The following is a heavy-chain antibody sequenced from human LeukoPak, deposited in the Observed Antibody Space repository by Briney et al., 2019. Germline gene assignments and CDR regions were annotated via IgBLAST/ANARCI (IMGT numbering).Heavy chain of an antibody. J-gene: IGHJ5*02. CDR3: ARDQKGQSSGYNWFDP. Sequence: TSETLSLTCTVSGGSISSSSYYWGWIRQPPGKGLEWIGSIYYSGSTYYNPSLKSRVTISVDTSKNQFSLKLSSVTAADTAVYYCARDQKGQSSGYNWFDPWGQGTLVTVSS. V-gene: IGHV4-39*07. CDR1: GGSISSSSYY. D-gene: IGHD1-1*01. CDR2: IYYSGST.